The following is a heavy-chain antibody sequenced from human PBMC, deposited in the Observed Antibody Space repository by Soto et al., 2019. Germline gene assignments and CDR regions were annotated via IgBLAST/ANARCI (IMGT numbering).Heavy chain of an antibody. V-gene: IGHV3-23*01. J-gene: IGHJ5*02. Sequence: PGGSLRLSCAASGFTFSSYAMSWVRQAPGKGLEWASAISGSGGSTYYADSVKGRFTISRDNSKNTLYLQMNSLRAEDTAVYYCAKDLGAHSSGWYGGWFDPWGQGTLVTVSS. D-gene: IGHD6-19*01. CDR3: AKDLGAHSSGWYGGWFDP. CDR2: ISGSGGST. CDR1: GFTFSSYA.